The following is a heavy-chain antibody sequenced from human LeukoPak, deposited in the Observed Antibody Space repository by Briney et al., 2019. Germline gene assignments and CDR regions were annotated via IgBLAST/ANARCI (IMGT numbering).Heavy chain of an antibody. Sequence: GGSLRLSCTASGFVFSRDNMNWVRQAPGKGLEWVSHISENIYHADSVKGRFTISRDNAKNSLYLQMSNLRVEDTAMYYCVREIGRPKTFYFDSWGRGTLVIVSS. CDR1: GFVFSRDN. V-gene: IGHV3-69-1*01. CDR2: ISENI. J-gene: IGHJ4*02. CDR3: VREIGRPKTFYFDS.